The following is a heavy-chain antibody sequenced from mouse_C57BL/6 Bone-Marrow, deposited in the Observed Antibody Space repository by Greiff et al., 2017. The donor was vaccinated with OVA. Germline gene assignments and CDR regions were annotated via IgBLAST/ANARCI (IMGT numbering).Heavy chain of an antibody. CDR3: ARAGLRYAMDY. Sequence: DVKLVESGGGLVKPGGSLKLSCAASGFTFSSYAMSWVRQTPEKRLEWVATISDGGSYTYYPDNVKGRFTISRDNAKNNLYLQMSHLKSEDTAMYYCARAGLRYAMDYWGQGTSVTVSS. CDR1: GFTFSSYA. J-gene: IGHJ4*01. V-gene: IGHV5-4*03. CDR2: ISDGGSYT. D-gene: IGHD2-4*01.